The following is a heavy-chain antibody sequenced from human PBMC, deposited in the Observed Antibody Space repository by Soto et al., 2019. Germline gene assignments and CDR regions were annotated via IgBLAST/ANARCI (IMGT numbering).Heavy chain of an antibody. CDR2: IFSGGST. CDR1: GFTVSPYF. D-gene: IGHD3-10*02. CDR3: ARGATYCSRSHIDS. Sequence: EVQVVESGGGLVQPGGSLRLSCAASGFTVSPYFMSWVRQAPGKGLEWVSIIFSGGSTYYADSVKARFTIYRDNCKNMLYLQMNSLRAEDTAVYYCARGATYCSRSHIDSGGLGTLVSVSS. J-gene: IGHJ4*02. V-gene: IGHV3-66*01.